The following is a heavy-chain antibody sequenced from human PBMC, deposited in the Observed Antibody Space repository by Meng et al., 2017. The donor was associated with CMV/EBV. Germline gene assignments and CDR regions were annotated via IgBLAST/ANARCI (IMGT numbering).Heavy chain of an antibody. CDR1: GGSISSSGYY. J-gene: IGHJ4*02. Sequence: PLQESGPGLVKPSETPSLSCTVSGGSISSSGYYWGWIRQPPGKGLEWIGSIYYSGSTYYNPSLKSRVTISVDTSKNQFSLKLSSVTAADTAVYYCARAQYSSSCDYWGQGTLVTVSS. V-gene: IGHV4-39*07. CDR3: ARAQYSSSCDY. D-gene: IGHD6-13*01. CDR2: IYYSGST.